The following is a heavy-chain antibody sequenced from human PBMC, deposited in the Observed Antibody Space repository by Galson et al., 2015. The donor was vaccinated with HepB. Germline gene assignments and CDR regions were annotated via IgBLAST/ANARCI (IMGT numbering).Heavy chain of an antibody. V-gene: IGHV3-23*01. CDR2: IGGSGRNR. J-gene: IGHJ4*02. D-gene: IGHD2-2*01. CDR1: RFTFSSYA. CDR3: AKGRQSLPSCLDY. Sequence: SLRLSCAASRFTFSSYAMTWVRQVPGKGLEWVSTIGGSGRNRYYSESVKGRFTISRDNSKNTLYLQMNSLRAEDTATYYCAKGRQSLPSCLDYWGQGILVTVSS.